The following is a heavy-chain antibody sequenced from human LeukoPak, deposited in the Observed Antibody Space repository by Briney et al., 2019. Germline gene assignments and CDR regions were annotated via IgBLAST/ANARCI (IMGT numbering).Heavy chain of an antibody. CDR1: GFTVSSKY. Sequence: GGSLRLSCAASGFTVSSKYMTWVRQAPGKGLEWVSVIYAGGATYYSDSVKGRFAISRDNSKSTGYLQMNSLRAEDTAVYYCARDGYSDGYYYYDSWGQGTLVTVSS. V-gene: IGHV3-53*01. CDR2: IYAGGAT. D-gene: IGHD3-22*01. CDR3: ARDGYSDGYYYYDS. J-gene: IGHJ4*02.